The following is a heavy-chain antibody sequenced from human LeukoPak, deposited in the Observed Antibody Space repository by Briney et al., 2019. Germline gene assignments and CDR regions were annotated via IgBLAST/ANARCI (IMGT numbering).Heavy chain of an antibody. Sequence: GGSLRLSCAASGFTFSSYWMSWVRQPPGKGLEWAANISQYGCEKYSVDSVNGRFPISSDNAKHSLYLQMNRLRAEDTAVYYCARGKVSTYFDSWGQGTLVTVSS. V-gene: IGHV3-7*01. J-gene: IGHJ4*02. CDR2: ISQYGCEK. CDR3: ARGKVSTYFDS. D-gene: IGHD5/OR15-5a*01. CDR1: GFTFSSYW.